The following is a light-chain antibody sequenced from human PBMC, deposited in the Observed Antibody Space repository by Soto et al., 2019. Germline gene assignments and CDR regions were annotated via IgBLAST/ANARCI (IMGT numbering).Light chain of an antibody. CDR3: CSYAGSYTLV. CDR1: SSDVGGYNY. Sequence: QSALTQPRSGSGSPGQSVTISCTGTSSDVGGYNYVSWYQQHPGKAPKLIIYDVSKRPSGVPDRFSGSKSGNTASLTISGLRAEDEADYYCCSYAGSYTLVFGGGTQLTVL. J-gene: IGLJ7*01. V-gene: IGLV2-11*01. CDR2: DVS.